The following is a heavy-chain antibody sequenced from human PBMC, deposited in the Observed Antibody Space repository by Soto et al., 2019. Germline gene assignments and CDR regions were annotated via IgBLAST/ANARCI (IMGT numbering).Heavy chain of an antibody. V-gene: IGHV3-23*01. J-gene: IGHJ4*02. D-gene: IGHD3-16*01. Sequence: GGSLRLSCAASGFTFSNYAMSWVRQAPGKGLEWVSAMSGGGGSTYYADSVKGRFTISSDKSTNTAYLQWSSLRASDTAIYFCAANPRHDTDPLWPYWGQGTLVTVSS. CDR2: MSGGGGST. CDR1: GFTFSNYA. CDR3: AANPRHDTDPLWPY.